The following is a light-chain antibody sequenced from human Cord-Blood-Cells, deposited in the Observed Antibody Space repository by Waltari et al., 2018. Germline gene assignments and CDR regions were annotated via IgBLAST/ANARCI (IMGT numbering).Light chain of an antibody. Sequence: SSELTQDPAVSVALVQTVRSTCQGDSLRSYHASRYQPKPGPAPVPVIYGKNNRPSGIPDRFSGSSSGNTASLTITGAQAEDEADYYCNSRDSSGNQRVFGGGTKLTVL. J-gene: IGLJ3*02. CDR1: SLRSYH. V-gene: IGLV3-19*01. CDR2: GKN. CDR3: NSRDSSGNQRV.